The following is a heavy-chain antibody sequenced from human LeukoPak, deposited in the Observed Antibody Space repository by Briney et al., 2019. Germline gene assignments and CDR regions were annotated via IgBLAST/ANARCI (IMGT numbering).Heavy chain of an antibody. J-gene: IGHJ4*02. D-gene: IGHD3-10*01. CDR3: ARDLLNYGSAYYDVGIFDS. CDR1: GFSFSTSG. Sequence: PGRSLRLSCEASGFSFSTSGVHWVRQAPGKGLEWMAVISKDGRKNHYADSVKGRFTISRDNSKSTLILQMSSLKPEDTAIYYCARDLLNYGSAYYDVGIFDSWGQGTLVTVSS. CDR2: ISKDGRKN. V-gene: IGHV3-30*04.